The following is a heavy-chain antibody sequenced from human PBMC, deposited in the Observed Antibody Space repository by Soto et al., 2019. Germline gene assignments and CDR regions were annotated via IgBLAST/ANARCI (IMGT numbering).Heavy chain of an antibody. CDR3: TRDITHDYGDY. CDR2: IRSKAYGGTT. V-gene: IGHV3-49*03. J-gene: IGHJ4*02. Sequence: GPLRLSCTASGFTFGEYAMSCLRQAAWKGLERVGFIRSKAYGGTTEYAASVKGRFTISRDDSKSIAYLQMKSLKTEDTAVYYCTRDITHDYGDYWGQGTLVTVSS. D-gene: IGHD3-10*01. CDR1: GFTFGEYA.